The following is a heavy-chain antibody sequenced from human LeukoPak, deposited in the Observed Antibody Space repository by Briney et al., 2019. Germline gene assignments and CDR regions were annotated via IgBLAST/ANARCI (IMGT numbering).Heavy chain of an antibody. D-gene: IGHD3-22*01. Sequence: PSETLSLTCTVSGGSISSYYWSWIRQPPGKGLEWIGYIYNSGSTKYNPSLKSRVTISEDTSKNQFSLKLSSVTAADTDYDSSGYRDAFDIWGQETMVTVSS. CDR1: GGSISSYY. J-gene: IGHJ3*02. V-gene: IGHV4-59*01. CDR3: GYRDAFDI. CDR2: IYNSGST.